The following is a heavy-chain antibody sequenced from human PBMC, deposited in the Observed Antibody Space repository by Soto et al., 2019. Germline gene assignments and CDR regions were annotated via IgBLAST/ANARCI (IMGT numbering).Heavy chain of an antibody. J-gene: IGHJ5*02. CDR2: ISSSSSTI. CDR1: GFTFSSYS. CDR3: ARDPPRDFEDWFDP. Sequence: GGSLRLSCAASGFTFSSYSMNWVRQAPGKGLEWVSYISSSSSTIYYADSVKGRFTISRDNAKNSLYLQMNSLRDEDTAVYYCARDPPRDFEDWFDPWGQGTLVTVSS. V-gene: IGHV3-48*02.